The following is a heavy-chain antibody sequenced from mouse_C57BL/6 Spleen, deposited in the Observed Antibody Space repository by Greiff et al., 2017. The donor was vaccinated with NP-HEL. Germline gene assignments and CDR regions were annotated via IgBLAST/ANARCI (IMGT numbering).Heavy chain of an antibody. V-gene: IGHV5-17*01. Sequence: DVKLQESGGGLVKPGGSLKLSCAASGFTFSDYGMHWVRQAPEKGLEWVAYISSGSSTIYFADTVKGRFTISRDNAKNTLFLQMTSLRSEDTAMYYCARRLTGRDAMDYWGQGTSVTVSS. J-gene: IGHJ4*01. D-gene: IGHD4-1*01. CDR1: GFTFSDYG. CDR2: ISSGSSTI. CDR3: ARRLTGRDAMDY.